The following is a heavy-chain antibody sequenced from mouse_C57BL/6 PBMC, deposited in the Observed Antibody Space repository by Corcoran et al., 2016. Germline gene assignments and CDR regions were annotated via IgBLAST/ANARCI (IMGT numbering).Heavy chain of an antibody. CDR1: GYTFTDYY. CDR2: INPNNGGT. CDR3: ARCPYEYVPPLDY. V-gene: IGHV1-26*01. J-gene: IGHJ2*01. Sequence: EVQLQQSGPELVKPGASVKISCKASGYTFTDYYMNWVKQSHGKSLEWIGDINPNNGGTSYNQKFKGKTTLTVDKSSSKASMELRSLTSDDSACYYCARCPYEYVPPLDYWCQGTTLTVSS. D-gene: IGHD2-4*01.